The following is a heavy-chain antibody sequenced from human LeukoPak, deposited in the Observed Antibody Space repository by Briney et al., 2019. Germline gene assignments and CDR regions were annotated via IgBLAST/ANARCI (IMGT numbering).Heavy chain of an antibody. V-gene: IGHV1-18*01. CDR3: ARDYYGSGNDAFDI. CDR2: ISAYNGNT. CDR1: GYSFTSYG. Sequence: GESLKISCKGSGYSFTSYGISWVRQAPGQGLEWMGWISAYNGNTNYAQKLQGRVTMTTDTSTSTAYMELRSLRSDDTAVYYCARDYYGSGNDAFDIWGQGTMVTVSS. J-gene: IGHJ3*02. D-gene: IGHD3-10*01.